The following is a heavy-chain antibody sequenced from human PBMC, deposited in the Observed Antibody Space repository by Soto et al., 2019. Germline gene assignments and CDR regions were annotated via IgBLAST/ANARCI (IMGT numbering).Heavy chain of an antibody. V-gene: IGHV1-18*01. Sequence: QVQLVQSGDELKKPGASVKVSCKASDYTFNSYGISWVRKAPGQGLEWMGWLSGDNGDVKYAQKFQGRVTMTTDISTSTVYMELRSLSSDDTAVYFSAGSRGFGFDFWGQGTLVTVSS. J-gene: IGHJ4*02. D-gene: IGHD2-15*01. CDR1: DYTFNSYG. CDR2: LSGDNGDV. CDR3: AGSRGFGFDF.